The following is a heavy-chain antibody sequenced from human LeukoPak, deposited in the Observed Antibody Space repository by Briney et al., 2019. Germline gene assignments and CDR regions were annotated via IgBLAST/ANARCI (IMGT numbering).Heavy chain of an antibody. D-gene: IGHD2-8*01. Sequence: GASVKVSCKASGYTFTSYGISWVRQALGQGLEWMGGIIPIFGTANYAQKFQGRVTITRSTSLSTAYMELSSLRSEDTAVYYCASANFQHWGQGTLVTVSS. CDR2: IIPIFGTA. CDR1: GYTFTSYG. V-gene: IGHV1-8*03. J-gene: IGHJ1*01. CDR3: ASANFQH.